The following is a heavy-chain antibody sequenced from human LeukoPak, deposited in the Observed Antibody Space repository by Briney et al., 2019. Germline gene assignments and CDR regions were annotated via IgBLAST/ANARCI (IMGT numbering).Heavy chain of an antibody. CDR3: AKVGRVTMVRGPPDY. D-gene: IGHD3-10*01. V-gene: IGHV3-23*01. Sequence: GGSLRLSCAASGFTFSSYAMSWVRQAPGKGLEWVSAISGSGGSTYYADSVKGRFTISRDDSKNTLYLQMNSLRAEDTAVYYCAKVGRVTMVRGPPDYWGQGTLVTVSS. CDR1: GFTFSSYA. J-gene: IGHJ4*02. CDR2: ISGSGGST.